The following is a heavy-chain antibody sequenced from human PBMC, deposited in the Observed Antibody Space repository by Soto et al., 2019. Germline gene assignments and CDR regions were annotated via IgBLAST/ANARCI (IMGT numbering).Heavy chain of an antibody. V-gene: IGHV4-39*01. CDR2: IYYSGST. CDR3: ASDSTSWLYYYYYGMAV. D-gene: IGHD6-13*01. CDR1: GGSISSISYY. J-gene: IGHJ6*02. Sequence: SETLSLTCTVSGGSISSISYYWGWIRQPPGMGVEWMGSIYYSGSTYYNPSLKSRVTITVETSKNQSSLKLSSVTAADTAVYYCASDSTSWLYYYYYGMAVWSQGTSVPVSS.